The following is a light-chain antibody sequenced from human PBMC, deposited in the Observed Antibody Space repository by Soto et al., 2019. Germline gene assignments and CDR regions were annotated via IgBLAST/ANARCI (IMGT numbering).Light chain of an antibody. CDR2: GAS. CDR3: QQYGSSPPYT. CDR1: QSVSGSY. V-gene: IGKV3-20*01. J-gene: IGKJ2*01. Sequence: EIVLTQSPGTLSLSPGEGATLSCRASQSVSGSYLAWYQQKPGQAPRLLIYGASNRATGVPDRFSGSESGTDFTLTIARLEPEDFVVYYCQQYGSSPPYTFGQGTRLEIK.